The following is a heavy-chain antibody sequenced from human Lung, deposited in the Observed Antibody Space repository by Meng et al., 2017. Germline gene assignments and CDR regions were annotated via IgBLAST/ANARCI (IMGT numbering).Heavy chain of an antibody. J-gene: IGHJ4*02. CDR2: IWNDGSNQ. V-gene: IGHV3-33*01. CDR3: ARDERATQFEY. CDR1: GFSFRSYG. Sequence: QVQVVESGGGVVQPGKSRRVSCEASGFSFRSYGMHWVRQAPGKGLEWVAVIWNDGSNQYYADSVKGRFSISRDNSKNTLFLQMNSLRAEDTAMYFCARDERATQFEYWGQGTLVTVSS.